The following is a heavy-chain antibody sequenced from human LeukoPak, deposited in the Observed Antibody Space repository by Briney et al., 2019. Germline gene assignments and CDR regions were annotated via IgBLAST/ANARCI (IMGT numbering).Heavy chain of an antibody. J-gene: IGHJ3*02. V-gene: IGHV3-30-3*01. Sequence: GGSLRLSCAASGFTFSSYAMHWVCQAPGKGLEWVAVISYDGSNKYYADSVKGRFTISRDNSKNTLYLQMNSLRAEDTAVYYCARALGARAFDIWGQGTMVTVSS. CDR1: GFTFSSYA. CDR3: ARALGARAFDI. D-gene: IGHD1-26*01. CDR2: ISYDGSNK.